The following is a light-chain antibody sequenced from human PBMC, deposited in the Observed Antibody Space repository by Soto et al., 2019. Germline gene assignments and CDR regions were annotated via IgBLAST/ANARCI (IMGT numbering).Light chain of an antibody. CDR1: QSVSRD. CDR2: RAS. CDR3: QQHTISMYT. J-gene: IGKJ2*01. Sequence: EIVLTHSPGTLSLSPGETATLSCRASQSVSRDLTWYQQKPGQAPRLLISRASTGATGIPDRFSGSGSGTGLTRTINRLEPEDSPVYYCQQHTISMYTFGQGTKVHIK. V-gene: IGKV3-20*01.